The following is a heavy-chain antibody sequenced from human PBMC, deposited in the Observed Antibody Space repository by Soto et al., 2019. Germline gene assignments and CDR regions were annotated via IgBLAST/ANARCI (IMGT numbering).Heavy chain of an antibody. J-gene: IGHJ4*02. D-gene: IGHD3-10*01. CDR2: ISYDGSNK. V-gene: IGHV3-30*18. CDR3: AKDNPPNVLLWFGELYPDY. CDR1: GFTFSSYG. Sequence: GWSLRLSCASSGFTFSSYGMHWVRQAPGKGLEWVAVISYDGSNKYYADSVKGRFTISRDNSKNTLYLQMNSLRAEDTAVYYCAKDNPPNVLLWFGELYPDYWGQGTLVTVSS.